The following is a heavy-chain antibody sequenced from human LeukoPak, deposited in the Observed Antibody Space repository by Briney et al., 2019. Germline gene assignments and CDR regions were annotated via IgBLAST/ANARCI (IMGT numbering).Heavy chain of an antibody. CDR2: FDPEDGET. D-gene: IGHD2-2*02. Sequence: ASVKVSCKVSGYTLTELSMHWVRQAPGKGLEWMGGFDPEDGETIYAQKFQGRVTMTEDTSTDTAYMELSSLRSEDTAVYYCATRYCSSTSCYTERAFDIWGQGTMVTVSS. CDR3: ATRYCSSTSCYTERAFDI. CDR1: GYTLTELS. J-gene: IGHJ3*02. V-gene: IGHV1-24*01.